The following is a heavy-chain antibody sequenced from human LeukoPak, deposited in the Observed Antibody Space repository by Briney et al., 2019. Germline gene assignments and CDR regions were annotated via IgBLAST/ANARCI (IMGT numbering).Heavy chain of an antibody. V-gene: IGHV3-33*01. J-gene: IGHJ4*02. Sequence: GRSLRLSCAASGFTFSSYGMHWVRQAPGKGLEWVAVIWYDGSNKYYADSVKGRFTISRDNSKNTLYLQMNSLRAEDTAVYYCARLGGSSSWYYFVHWGQGTLVTVSS. CDR3: ARLGGSSSWYYFVH. CDR1: GFTFSSYG. CDR2: IWYDGSNK. D-gene: IGHD6-13*01.